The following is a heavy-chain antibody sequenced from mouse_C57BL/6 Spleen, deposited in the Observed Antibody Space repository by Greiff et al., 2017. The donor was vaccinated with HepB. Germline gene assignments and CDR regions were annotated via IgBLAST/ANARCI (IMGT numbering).Heavy chain of an antibody. V-gene: IGHV5-17*01. CDR3: AALYYFDY. CDR1: GFTFSDYG. Sequence: EVKVVESGGGLVKPGGSLKLSCAASGFTFSDYGMHWVRQAPEKGLEWVAYISSGSSNIYYADTVKGRFTISRDNAKNTLFLQMTSLRSEDTAMYYGAALYYFDYWGQGTTLTVSS. CDR2: ISSGSSNI. J-gene: IGHJ2*01.